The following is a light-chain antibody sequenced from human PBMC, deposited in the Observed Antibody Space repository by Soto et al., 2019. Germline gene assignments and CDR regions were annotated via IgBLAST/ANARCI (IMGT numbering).Light chain of an antibody. CDR3: SSYTSSSTPFV. V-gene: IGLV2-14*01. J-gene: IGLJ1*01. Sequence: QSKMKQTASVSGSPGQSINIACTATISDVGGYNYVSWYQQHPGKAPKLMIYEVSNRPSGVSNRFSGSKSGNTASLTISGLQAEDEADYYCSSYTSSSTPFVFGTGTKVTVL. CDR2: EVS. CDR1: ISDVGGYNY.